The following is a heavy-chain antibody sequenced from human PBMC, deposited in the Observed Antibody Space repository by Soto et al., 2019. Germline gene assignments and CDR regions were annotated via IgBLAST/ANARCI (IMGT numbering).Heavy chain of an antibody. CDR2: ISSSSSYI. Sequence: GGSLRLSCAASGFTFSSYSMNWVRQAPGKGLEWVSSISSSSSYIYYADSVKGRFTISRDNAKNSLYLQMNSLRAEDTAVYYCPRDRPLTLFTGPYYYYGMDVWGQGTTVTVSS. CDR3: PRDRPLTLFTGPYYYYGMDV. V-gene: IGHV3-21*01. J-gene: IGHJ6*02. D-gene: IGHD2-21*01. CDR1: GFTFSSYS.